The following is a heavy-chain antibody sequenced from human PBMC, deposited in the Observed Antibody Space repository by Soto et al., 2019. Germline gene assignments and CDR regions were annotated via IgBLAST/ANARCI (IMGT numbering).Heavy chain of an antibody. CDR2: IIPIFGTA. D-gene: IGHD5-12*01. CDR1: GGTFSSYA. V-gene: IGHV1-69*13. J-gene: IGHJ6*02. Sequence: ASVKVSCKASGGTFSSYAISWVRQAPGQGLEWMGGIIPIFGTANYAQKFQGRVTITADESTSTAYMELSSLRSEDTAVYYCASDALATPNRDYYYGMDVWGQGTTVTVSS. CDR3: ASDALATPNRDYYYGMDV.